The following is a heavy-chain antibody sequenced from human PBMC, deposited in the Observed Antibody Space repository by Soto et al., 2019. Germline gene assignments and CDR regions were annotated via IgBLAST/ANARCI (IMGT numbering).Heavy chain of an antibody. Sequence: QVQLRESGPGLVKPSQTLSLTCTVSGGSINSDDYSWTWISQSPGKGLEWIGYVYSSGITYYNPSLKSRITMSEFTSKHQFSLKLTSVTAADTAVDYCAREFKVFLERTHRG. V-gene: IGHV4-30-4*01. J-gene: IGHJ6*01. CDR2: VYSSGIT. CDR3: AREFKVFLERTH. CDR1: GGSINSDDYS. D-gene: IGHD3-3*01.